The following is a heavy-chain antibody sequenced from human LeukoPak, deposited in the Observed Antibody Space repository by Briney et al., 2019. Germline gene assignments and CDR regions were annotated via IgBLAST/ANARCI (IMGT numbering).Heavy chain of an antibody. CDR2: ISAVSTYI. CDR3: ARGGIAGRPVYYYYMDV. CDR1: GFTFSSYT. J-gene: IGHJ6*03. V-gene: IGHV3-21*01. Sequence: PGGSLRLSCAASGFTFSSYTIHWVRQAPGKGLEWVSSISAVSTYIYYADSVKGRFTISRDNVEKSAYLELSGLTAHDTAIYYCARGGIAGRPVYYYYMDVWAKGPRSPSP. D-gene: IGHD6-6*01.